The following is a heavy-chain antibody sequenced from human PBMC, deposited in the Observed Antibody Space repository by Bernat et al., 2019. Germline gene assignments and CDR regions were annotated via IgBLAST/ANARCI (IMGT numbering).Heavy chain of an antibody. CDR3: AKDGGALGYCTNGVCAGFKYYFDY. CDR2: ISWNSGSI. D-gene: IGHD2-8*01. CDR1: GFTFDDYA. V-gene: IGHV3-9*01. Sequence: EVHLVESGGGLVQPGRSLRLSFAASGFTFDDYAMHWVRQAPGKGLEWVSGISWNSGSIGYADSVKSRFNISRDNAKNSLYLQMNSLRAEDTALYYCAKDGGALGYCTNGVCAGFKYYFDYWGQGTLVTVSS. J-gene: IGHJ4*02.